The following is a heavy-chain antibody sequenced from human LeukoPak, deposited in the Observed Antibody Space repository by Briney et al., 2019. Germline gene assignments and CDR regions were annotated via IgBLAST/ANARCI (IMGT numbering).Heavy chain of an antibody. CDR3: ARVGSISSGWYRNYYYYYYMDV. CDR2: INPSGGST. D-gene: IGHD6-19*01. J-gene: IGHJ6*03. CDR1: GYTFTTYY. Sequence: ASVKVSCKASGYTFTTYYMHSVRQAPGQGLEWMGIINPSGGSTGYAQKLQGRVTMTRDTSISTAYMELSRLRSDDTAVYYCARVGSISSGWYRNYYYYYYMDVWGKGTTVTVSS. V-gene: IGHV1-46*01.